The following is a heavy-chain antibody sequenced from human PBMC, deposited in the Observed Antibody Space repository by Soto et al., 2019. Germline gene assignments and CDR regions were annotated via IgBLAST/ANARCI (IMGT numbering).Heavy chain of an antibody. Sequence: EVQLVESGGGLVQPGGSLRVSCAASGFSVSDYHMDWVRQGPGTGLEWVGRSRKKANSYTTEYAASVRGRCTILRDESKNVLYVQMNSLKTEDTGVYFCCRGLDGGADNWFGPWGQGTLVTVSS. D-gene: IGHD2-21*01. CDR3: CRGLDGGADNWFGP. V-gene: IGHV3-72*01. J-gene: IGHJ5*02. CDR2: SRKKANSYTT. CDR1: GFSVSDYH.